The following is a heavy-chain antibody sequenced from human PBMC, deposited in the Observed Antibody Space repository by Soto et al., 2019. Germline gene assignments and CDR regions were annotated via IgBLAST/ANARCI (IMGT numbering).Heavy chain of an antibody. V-gene: IGHV1-2*02. Sequence: VASVKVSCKTSGYSFTGYYIRWVRQAPGQGLEWMGWINPNSGATLYARKFQGRVIVSRDTSISTAFMELSSLSSDDTAVYYCARGPFNYDSSGYYVYWGQGTLVTVSS. CDR2: INPNSGAT. D-gene: IGHD3-22*01. CDR1: GYSFTGYY. J-gene: IGHJ1*01. CDR3: ARGPFNYDSSGYYVY.